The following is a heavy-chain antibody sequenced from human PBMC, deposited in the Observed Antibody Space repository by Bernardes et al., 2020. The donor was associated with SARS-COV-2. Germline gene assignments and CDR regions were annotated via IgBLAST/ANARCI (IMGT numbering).Heavy chain of an antibody. CDR2: ICCGGSNK. J-gene: IGHJ6*02. CDR3: ARHPHFTISAYGMDD. V-gene: IGHV3-33*01. Sequence: GGSLRLSCAASGFTFSSYGMHWVRQAPGKGLEWVAVICCGGSNKYYADSVKGRFTISRDNSKNTLYLQMNSLRAEETAVYYDARHPHFTISAYGMDDRGQRTTVPLSS. D-gene: IGHD3-3*02. CDR1: GFTFSSYG.